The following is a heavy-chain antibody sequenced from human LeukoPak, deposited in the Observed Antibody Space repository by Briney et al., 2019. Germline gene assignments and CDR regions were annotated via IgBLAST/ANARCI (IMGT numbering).Heavy chain of an antibody. D-gene: IGHD6-19*01. CDR1: GYTFTSSG. CDR3: ARDEQWLVPISRPFYGMDV. Sequence: SVSVSCKASGYTFTSSGISWVRQAPGQGLEWMGWINTYNGNTNYAQKLQGRVTMTTDTPTSTAYVELRILRSDDTAVYYCARDEQWLVPISRPFYGMDVWGQGTTFSVSS. J-gene: IGHJ6*02. CDR2: INTYNGNT. V-gene: IGHV1-18*01.